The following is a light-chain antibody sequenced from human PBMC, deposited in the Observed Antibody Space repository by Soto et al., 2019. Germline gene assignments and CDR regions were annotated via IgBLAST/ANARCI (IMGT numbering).Light chain of an antibody. V-gene: IGKV3-20*01. J-gene: IGKJ1*01. CDR3: QQYGSSRWT. CDR1: QSVSSNY. CDR2: GAS. Sequence: EIVLTQSPGTLSLSPWERATLSCRASQSVSSNYLAWYQQKPGQAPRLVIYGASSRATGIPDRFSGSGSGTDFTLTISRLEPEDFAVYYCQQYGSSRWTFGQGTKVDIK.